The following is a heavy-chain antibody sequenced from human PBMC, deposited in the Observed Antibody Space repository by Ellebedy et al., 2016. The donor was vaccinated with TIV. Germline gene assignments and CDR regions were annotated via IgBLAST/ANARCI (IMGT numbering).Heavy chain of an antibody. J-gene: IGHJ6*02. D-gene: IGHD3-10*01. Sequence: MPSETLSLTCTVSGGSISSRNSYWGWIRQPPGQGPEWIGPIYYTGTTYYNPSVESRITMSVATPKNQFSLQLSSVTAADTAVYYCVRGVRENYYHGMDVWGQGTTVTVSS. CDR2: IYYTGTT. CDR3: VRGVRENYYHGMDV. V-gene: IGHV4-39*01. CDR1: GGSISSRNSY.